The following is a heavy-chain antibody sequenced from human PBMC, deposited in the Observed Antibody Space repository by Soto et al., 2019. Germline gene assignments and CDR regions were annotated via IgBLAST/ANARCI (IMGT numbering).Heavy chain of an antibody. Sequence: PSETLSLTCTVSGGSISSYYWSWIRQPAGKGLEWIGRIYTSGSTNYNPSLKSRVTMSVDTSKNQFSLKLSSVTAADTAVYYCARGLVPQKDYYYGMDVWGQGTTVTVSS. D-gene: IGHD6-19*01. CDR2: IYTSGST. J-gene: IGHJ6*02. CDR1: GGSISSYY. CDR3: ARGLVPQKDYYYGMDV. V-gene: IGHV4-4*07.